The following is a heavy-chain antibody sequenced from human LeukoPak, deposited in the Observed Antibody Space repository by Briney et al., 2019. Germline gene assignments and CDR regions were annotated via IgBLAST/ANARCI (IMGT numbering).Heavy chain of an antibody. CDR2: VSATGYTT. Sequence: GGSLRLSCVVSGFTLPYGMSWVRQAPGKGLEWVSYVSATGYTTSYADSVKGRFTISRDNAKNTLYLQMNSLRAEDTAVYYCAKGDYYDSSGYYPDDYWGQGTLVTVSS. CDR1: GFTLPYG. CDR3: AKGDYYDSSGYYPDDY. V-gene: IGHV3-23*01. J-gene: IGHJ4*02. D-gene: IGHD3-22*01.